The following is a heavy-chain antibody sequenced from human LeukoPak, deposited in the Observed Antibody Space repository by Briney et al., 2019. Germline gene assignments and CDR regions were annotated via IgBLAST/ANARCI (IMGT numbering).Heavy chain of an antibody. CDR1: GFTFSSYW. J-gene: IGHJ1*01. CDR3: ARAPSEIGGYYPEYFRH. D-gene: IGHD3-22*01. V-gene: IGHV3-74*01. Sequence: GGSLRLSRAASGFTFSSYWMHWVRQAPGKGLVWVSRIKSDGSTNSADSVKGRFTISRDNAKNTVSLQMNSLRAKDTGVYYCARAPSEIGGYYPEYFRHWGQGTLVTVSS. CDR2: IKSDGST.